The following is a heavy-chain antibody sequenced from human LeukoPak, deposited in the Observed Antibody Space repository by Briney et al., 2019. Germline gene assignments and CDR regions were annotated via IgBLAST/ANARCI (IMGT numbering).Heavy chain of an antibody. CDR1: GFAFSSYW. V-gene: IGHV3-7*04. J-gene: IGHJ6*01. D-gene: IGHD5-12*01. CDR2: IKEDGTEE. CDR3: ARDVEYSDFASEVWVGYYGLVV. Sequence: RGSLCPSCAASGFAFSSYWMTWVCQAPGKGLEWVATIKEDGTEEYYADSVKGRFTISRDSVKNSLYLQMNSLRAEGTAVYYCARDVEYSDFASEVWVGYYGLVVRLRRSKATVS.